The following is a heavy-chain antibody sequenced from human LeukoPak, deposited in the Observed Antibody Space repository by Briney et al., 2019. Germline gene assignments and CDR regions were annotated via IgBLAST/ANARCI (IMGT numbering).Heavy chain of an antibody. V-gene: IGHV3-48*03. CDR1: GFTFSSYE. CDR3: ARTYDSSGYYYSYYFDY. Sequence: GGSLRLSCAASGFTFSSYEMNWVRQAPGKGLEWVSYISSSGSTMYYADSVKGRFTISRDNAKNSLYLQMNSLRAEDTAVYYCARTYDSSGYYYSYYFDYWGQGTLVTVSS. CDR2: ISSSGSTM. J-gene: IGHJ4*02. D-gene: IGHD3-22*01.